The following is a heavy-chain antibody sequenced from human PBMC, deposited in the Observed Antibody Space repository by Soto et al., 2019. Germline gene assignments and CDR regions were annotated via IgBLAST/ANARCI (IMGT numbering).Heavy chain of an antibody. V-gene: IGHV1-18*01. CDR3: AREMAGPGGEYDY. J-gene: IGHJ4*02. Sequence: QVQLVQSGAEVKNPGASVKVSCKTSGYTFTKYGVGWVRQAPGQGLEWMGWISGSSGNANYAEKVQGRITLTTDTSTSTAYIELRSLRSDETAVYYCAREMAGPGGEYDYWGQGTLVTVSS. CDR1: GYTFTKYG. D-gene: IGHD3-16*01. CDR2: ISGSSGNA.